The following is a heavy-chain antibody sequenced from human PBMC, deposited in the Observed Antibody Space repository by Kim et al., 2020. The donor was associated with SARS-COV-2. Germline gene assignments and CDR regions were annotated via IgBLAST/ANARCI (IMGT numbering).Heavy chain of an antibody. CDR2: IYYSGST. D-gene: IGHD5-18*01. V-gene: IGHV4-59*01. CDR1: GGSISSYY. Sequence: SETLSLTCTVSGGSISSYYWSWIRQPPGKGLEWIGYIYYSGSTNYNPSLKSRVTISVDTSKNQFSLKLSSVTAADTAVYYCARRLYTAMGNYYYYYMDVWGKGTTVTVSS. CDR3: ARRLYTAMGNYYYYYMDV. J-gene: IGHJ6*03.